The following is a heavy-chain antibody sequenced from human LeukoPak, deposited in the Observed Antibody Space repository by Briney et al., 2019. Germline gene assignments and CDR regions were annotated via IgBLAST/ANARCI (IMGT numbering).Heavy chain of an antibody. Sequence: ETLSLTCAVSGDSISSSHWWSWVRQSPGKGLEWVSSISGSSSYIYYADSVKGRFSISRDNAKNSLYLQMNSLRAEDTAVYYCARDLLGWELHYFDYWGQGTLVTVSS. CDR3: ARDLLGWELHYFDY. J-gene: IGHJ4*02. V-gene: IGHV3-21*01. CDR1: GDSISSSHW. CDR2: ISGSSSYI. D-gene: IGHD1-26*01.